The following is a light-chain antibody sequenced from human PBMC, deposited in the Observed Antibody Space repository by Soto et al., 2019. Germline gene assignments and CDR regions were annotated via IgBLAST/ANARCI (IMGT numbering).Light chain of an antibody. CDR1: QGISSY. CDR2: AAS. Sequence: AIRMTQSPSSFSASTGDRVTITCRASQGISSYLAWYQQKPGKAPKLLIYAASTLQSGVPSRCSGSASGTDFTLTISSLQSEDFPTYDSQHYYSYPSTFCQWTQVEIK. CDR3: QHYYSYPST. V-gene: IGKV1-8*01. J-gene: IGKJ1*01.